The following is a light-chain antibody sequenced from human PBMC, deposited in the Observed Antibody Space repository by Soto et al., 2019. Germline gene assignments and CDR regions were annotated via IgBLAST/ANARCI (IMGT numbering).Light chain of an antibody. CDR3: QHYGSSPGT. J-gene: IGKJ1*01. Sequence: IVLTQSPGTLSLSPGERATLSCRASQSLRDTYLAWYQQKPGQAPRLLIYGASSRATGIPDRFSGTGSGADFTLTISRLEPEDFAVYYCQHYGSSPGTFGQGTEVDIK. CDR2: GAS. CDR1: QSLRDTY. V-gene: IGKV3-20*01.